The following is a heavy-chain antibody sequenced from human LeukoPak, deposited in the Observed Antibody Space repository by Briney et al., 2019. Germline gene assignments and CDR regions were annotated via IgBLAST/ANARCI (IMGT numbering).Heavy chain of an antibody. V-gene: IGHV5-51*01. D-gene: IGHD3-10*01. J-gene: IGHJ6*02. Sequence: GESLKISCKGSGYSFTSNWFGWVRQMPGKGLEWMGIIYPGDSDTRYSPSFQGQVTISADKSISTAYLQWSSLKASDTAMYYCARLLSITMVRGVIPHGMDVWGQGTTVTVSS. CDR3: ARLLSITMVRGVIPHGMDV. CDR1: GYSFTSNW. CDR2: IYPGDSDT.